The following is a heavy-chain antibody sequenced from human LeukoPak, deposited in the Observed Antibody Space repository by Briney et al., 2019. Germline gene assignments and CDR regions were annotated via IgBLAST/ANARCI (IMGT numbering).Heavy chain of an antibody. D-gene: IGHD4-17*01. CDR3: AXGGDFDY. J-gene: IGHJ4*02. V-gene: IGHV3-21*01. CDR1: GFTFSSSS. CDR2: ISPTGNYI. Sequence: GGSLRLSCAASGFTFSSSSMTWVRQAPGKGLEWVSSISPTGNYIYYADSLKGRFTISRDNAKNSLDLQMNSLRAEDTAVYYCAXGGDFDYWGQGTLVTVSS.